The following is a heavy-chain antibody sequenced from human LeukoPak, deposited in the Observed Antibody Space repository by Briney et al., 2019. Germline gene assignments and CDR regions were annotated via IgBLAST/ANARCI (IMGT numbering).Heavy chain of an antibody. Sequence: GGSLRLSCAASGFSVSSNHMSWVRQAPGKGLEWVSVIYSGGNTHYADSVKGRFTISRDNSKNTLYLQMNSLRAEDTAVCYCARGIAAAGIVGVFDYWGQGTLVTVSS. CDR3: ARGIAAAGIVGVFDY. V-gene: IGHV3-66*01. D-gene: IGHD6-13*01. J-gene: IGHJ4*02. CDR1: GFSVSSNH. CDR2: IYSGGNT.